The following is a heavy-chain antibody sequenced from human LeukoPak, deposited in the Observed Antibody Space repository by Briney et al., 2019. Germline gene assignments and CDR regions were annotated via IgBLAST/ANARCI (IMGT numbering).Heavy chain of an antibody. V-gene: IGHV1-69*13. CDR1: GGTFSSYA. D-gene: IGHD2-15*01. J-gene: IGHJ4*02. CDR2: IIPIFGTA. Sequence: VASVKVSCKASGGTFSSYAISWVRQAPGQGLEWMGGIIPIFGTANYAQKFQGRVTITADESTSTAYMELSSLRSEDTAVYYCARGVPDDCSGGSCYSEYFDYWGQGTLVTVSS. CDR3: ARGVPDDCSGGSCYSEYFDY.